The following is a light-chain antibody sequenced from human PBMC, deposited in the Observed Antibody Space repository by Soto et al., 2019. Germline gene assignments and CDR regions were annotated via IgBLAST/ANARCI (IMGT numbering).Light chain of an antibody. Sequence: DVVLTQSPLSLPVTLGQLASISCRSSQSLVHSDGHTYLSWFQQRPGQSPRRLIYKVSNRDSGVPDRFSGSGSGTDFTLKISRVEAEDVGVYYCMKGRHWPNTFGGGTKVEIK. V-gene: IGKV2-30*02. CDR2: KVS. J-gene: IGKJ4*01. CDR1: QSLVHSDGHTY. CDR3: MKGRHWPNT.